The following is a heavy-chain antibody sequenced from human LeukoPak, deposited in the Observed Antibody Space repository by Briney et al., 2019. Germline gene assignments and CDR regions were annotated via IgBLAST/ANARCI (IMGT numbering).Heavy chain of an antibody. CDR2: INWNGDST. J-gene: IGHJ4*02. D-gene: IGHD3-10*01. CDR1: GFTFDDYG. CDR3: ARGLYGSGGPYYFDY. V-gene: IGHV3-20*04. Sequence: GGSLRLSCAASGFTFDDYGMSWVRQAPGKGLEWVSGINWNGDSTGYADSVKGRFMISRDNAKNSLYLQMNSLRAEDTAVYYCARGLYGSGGPYYFDYWGQGTLVTVSS.